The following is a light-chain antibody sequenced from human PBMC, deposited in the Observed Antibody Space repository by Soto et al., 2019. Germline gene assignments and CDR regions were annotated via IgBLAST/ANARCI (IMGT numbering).Light chain of an antibody. CDR1: SSDVGRYNF. CDR3: CSYAGTYTYV. V-gene: IGLV2-11*01. Sequence: VRTPPRSESGSPGQSVTISCTGTSSDVGRYNFVSWYQQHPGKAPHLLIFDVTKRPSGVPDRFSGSRSGNTASLTISGLQADDEADFYCCSYAGTYTYVFGTGTKVTVL. CDR2: DVT. J-gene: IGLJ1*01.